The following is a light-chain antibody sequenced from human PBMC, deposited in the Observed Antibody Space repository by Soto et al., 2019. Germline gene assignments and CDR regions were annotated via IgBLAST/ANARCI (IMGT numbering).Light chain of an antibody. CDR1: SSDFGGYNY. J-gene: IGLJ1*01. CDR3: SSYTSSSTLV. CDR2: EVS. Sequence: QSALTQPASVSGSPGQSITISCAGTSSDFGGYNYVSWYHQHPGKAPKLLIYEVSNRPPGVSNRFSGSKSGNTASLTISGLQAEDEADYYCSSYTSSSTLVFGTGTKVTVL. V-gene: IGLV2-14*01.